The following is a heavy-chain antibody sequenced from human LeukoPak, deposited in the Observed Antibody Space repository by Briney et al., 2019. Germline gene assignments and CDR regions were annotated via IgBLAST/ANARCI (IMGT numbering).Heavy chain of an antibody. D-gene: IGHD4-11*01. V-gene: IGHV4-34*01. CDR3: ARGDYSNYAAYNWLDP. Sequence: PSETLSLTCAVYGGSFSGYYWSWIRQPPGKGLEWIGEINHSGSTNYNPSLKSRVTISVDTSKNQFSLKLSSVTAADTAVYYCARGDYSNYAAYNWLDPWGQGTLVTVSS. CDR1: GGSFSGYY. J-gene: IGHJ5*02. CDR2: INHSGST.